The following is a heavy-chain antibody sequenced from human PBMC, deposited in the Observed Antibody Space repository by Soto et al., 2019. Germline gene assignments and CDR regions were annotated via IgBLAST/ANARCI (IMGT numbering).Heavy chain of an antibody. V-gene: IGHV3-11*01. CDR2: TSNSGNSA. Sequence: QVQLVESGGDLVKPGGSLRLSCAASGFTFNDFFMTWLRQAPGRGPEWVAYTSNSGNSAYYADSVKCRFTVSRDNAQNTLTLQMTDLRVDDTAVYYCARNTFNWFDPWGQGTLVTVSS. CDR1: GFTFNDFF. CDR3: ARNTFNWFDP. J-gene: IGHJ5*02.